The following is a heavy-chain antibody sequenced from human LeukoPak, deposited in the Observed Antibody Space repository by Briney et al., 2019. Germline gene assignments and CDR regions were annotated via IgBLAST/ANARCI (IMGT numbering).Heavy chain of an antibody. Sequence: SETLSLTCTVSGGSISSYYWSWIRQPPGKGLEWIGYIYYSGSTNYNPSLKSRVTMSVDTSKNQFSLKLSSVTAADTAVYYCAREARNLYYYGMDVWGQGTTVTVSS. D-gene: IGHD2/OR15-2a*01. CDR3: AREARNLYYYGMDV. V-gene: IGHV4-59*12. CDR2: IYYSGST. CDR1: GGSISSYY. J-gene: IGHJ6*02.